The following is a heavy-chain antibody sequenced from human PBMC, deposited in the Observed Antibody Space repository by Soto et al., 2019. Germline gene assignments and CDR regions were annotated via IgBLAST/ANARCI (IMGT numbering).Heavy chain of an antibody. D-gene: IGHD6-13*01. CDR3: ARGGFSSSWRLDF. CDR2: IFPYTGDT. Sequence: QAQLVQSGAEVKTPGASVKVSCKTSAYAFNTYAINWARQAPGQGLEWLGSIFPYTGDTHYSQNLQARVTMTADTSTSTAYMEMTTLTSDDTAVYYCARGGFSSSWRLDFWGRGTLVTVSS. J-gene: IGHJ4*02. V-gene: IGHV1-18*04. CDR1: AYAFNTYA.